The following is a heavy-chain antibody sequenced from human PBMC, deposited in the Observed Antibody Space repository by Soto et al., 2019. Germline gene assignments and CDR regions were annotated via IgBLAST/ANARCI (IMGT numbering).Heavy chain of an antibody. V-gene: IGHV1-69*06. CDR2: VVPMYDSV. Sequence: SVKVSCKASGGTFNTYTINWLRQAPGRGLEWVGQVVPMYDSVNYAETFQGRVTITVDKSTNTAYMELTSLRSQDTALYFCASWRSYSGSYCFDYWGQGTLVTGSS. D-gene: IGHD1-26*01. CDR3: ASWRSYSGSYCFDY. CDR1: GGTFNTYT. J-gene: IGHJ4*02.